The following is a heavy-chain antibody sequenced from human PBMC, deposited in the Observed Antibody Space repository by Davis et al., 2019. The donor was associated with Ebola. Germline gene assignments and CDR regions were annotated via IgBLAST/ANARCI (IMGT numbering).Heavy chain of an antibody. CDR1: GYTFTSYY. CDR3: TGTTVGRDY. D-gene: IGHD4-23*01. J-gene: IGHJ4*02. V-gene: IGHV1-46*03. Sequence: AASVKVSCRASGYTFTSYYMHWVRQAPGQGLEWMGIINPSGGSTSYAQKFQGRVTMTRDTSTSTVYMELTSLTSDDTAVYYCTGTTVGRDYWGQGTLVTVSS. CDR2: INPSGGST.